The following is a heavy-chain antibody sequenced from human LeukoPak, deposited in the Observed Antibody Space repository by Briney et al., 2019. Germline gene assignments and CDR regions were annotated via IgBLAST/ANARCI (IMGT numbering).Heavy chain of an antibody. CDR3: ASMRYCSSTSCYTHFDY. CDR2: IYHSGST. V-gene: IGHV4-38-2*02. Sequence: PSETLSLTCTVSGYSISSGYYWGWIRQPPGKGLEWIGSIYHSGSTYYNPSLKSRVTISVDTPKNQFSLKLSSVTAADTAVYYCASMRYCSSTSCYTHFDYWGQGTLVTVSS. CDR1: GYSISSGYY. D-gene: IGHD2-2*02. J-gene: IGHJ4*02.